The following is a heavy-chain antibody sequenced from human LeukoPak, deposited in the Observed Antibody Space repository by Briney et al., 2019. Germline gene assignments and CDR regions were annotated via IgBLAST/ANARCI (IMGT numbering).Heavy chain of an antibody. J-gene: IGHJ6*03. CDR1: GFTFSSYG. D-gene: IGHD1-1*01. Sequence: GGSRRLSCAASGFTFSSYGMHWVRQAPGKGLEWVAVIWYDGSNKYYADSVKGRFTISRDNSKNTLYLQMNSLRAEDTAVYYCARDRVHLVSTTGYYYMDVWGKGTTVTVSS. CDR3: ARDRVHLVSTTGYYYMDV. CDR2: IWYDGSNK. V-gene: IGHV3-33*01.